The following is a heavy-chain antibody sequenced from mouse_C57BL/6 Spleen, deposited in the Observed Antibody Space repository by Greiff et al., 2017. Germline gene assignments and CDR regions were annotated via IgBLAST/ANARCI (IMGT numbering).Heavy chain of an antibody. V-gene: IGHV1-20*01. CDR1: GYSFTGYF. Sequence: VQLKESGPELVKPGDSVKISCKASGYSFTGYFMNWVMQSHGKSLEWIGRINPYNGDTFYNQKFKGKATLTVDKSSSTAHMALRSLTSEDSAGYYCARTGTTVVATNFDVWGTGTTVTVSS. D-gene: IGHD1-1*01. J-gene: IGHJ1*03. CDR2: INPYNGDT. CDR3: ARTGTTVVATNFDV.